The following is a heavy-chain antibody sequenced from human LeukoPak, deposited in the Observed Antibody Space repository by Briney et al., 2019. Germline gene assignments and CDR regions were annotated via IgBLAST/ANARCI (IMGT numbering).Heavy chain of an antibody. V-gene: IGHV3-30*18. CDR2: ISYDGSNK. Sequence: GGSLRLSCAASGFTFSSYGMHWVRQAPGKGLEWVAVISYDGSNKYYADSVKGRFTISRDNSKNTLYLQMNSLRAEDTAVYYCAKDHRGYSYGPYYFDYWGQGTLVTVSS. D-gene: IGHD5-18*01. J-gene: IGHJ4*02. CDR1: GFTFSSYG. CDR3: AKDHRGYSYGPYYFDY.